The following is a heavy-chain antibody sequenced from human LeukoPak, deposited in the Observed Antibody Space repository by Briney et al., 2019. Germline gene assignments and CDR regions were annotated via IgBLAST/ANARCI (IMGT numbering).Heavy chain of an antibody. V-gene: IGHV3-74*01. CDR2: IKSDGSTT. J-gene: IGHJ5*02. CDR1: GFTFSSYW. CDR3: TRRVSTTRWFDP. D-gene: IGHD2-15*01. Sequence: PGGSLRLSCAASGFTFSSYWMHWVRQAPGKGLVWVSRIKSDGSTTNYADSVKGRFTISRDNAENTLYLQVNSLRVEDTAVYYCTRRVSTTRWFDPWAREPWSPSPQ.